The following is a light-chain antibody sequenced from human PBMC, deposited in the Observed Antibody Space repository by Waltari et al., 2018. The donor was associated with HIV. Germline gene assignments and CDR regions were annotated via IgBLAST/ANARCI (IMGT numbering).Light chain of an antibody. J-gene: IGLJ3*02. CDR2: RHD. Sequence: QSALTQPPSTSGTPGQTVTIPCSGSSSNIGDNYVSWYQQLPGTAPKLLIYRHDQGPSCVRDRFSGSQAGTSASLAINDLRSEDEAEYHCAAWDDSLSGWVFGGWTNLTVL. CDR1: SSNIGDNY. CDR3: AAWDDSLSGWV. V-gene: IGLV1-47*01.